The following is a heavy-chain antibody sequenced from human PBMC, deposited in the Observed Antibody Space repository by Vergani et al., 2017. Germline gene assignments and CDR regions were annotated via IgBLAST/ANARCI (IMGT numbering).Heavy chain of an antibody. Sequence: EVQLVESGGGLVQPGRSLRLSCTASGFTFGDYAMSWFRQAPGKGLEWVGFVRSKAYGGTTEYAASVKGRFTISRDDSKSIAYLQMNSLKTEDTAVYYCTRDPEGDIVVVPAASDYWGQGTLVTVSS. CDR1: GFTFGDYA. J-gene: IGHJ4*02. CDR2: VRSKAYGGTT. D-gene: IGHD2-2*01. V-gene: IGHV3-49*03. CDR3: TRDPEGDIVVVPAASDY.